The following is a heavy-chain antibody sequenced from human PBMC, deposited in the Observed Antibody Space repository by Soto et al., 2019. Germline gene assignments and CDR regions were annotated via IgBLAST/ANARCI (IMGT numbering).Heavy chain of an antibody. J-gene: IGHJ5*02. D-gene: IGHD3-10*01. V-gene: IGHV1-69*01. CDR1: GGTFSSYA. Sequence: QVQLVQSGAEVKKPGSSVKVSSKASGGTFSSYAISWVRQAPGQGLEWMGGIIPIFGTANYAQKFQGRVTITADESASTAYIELSSLRSEDTAVYYCARDMVRGVKVWFDPWGQGTLVTVSS. CDR3: ARDMVRGVKVWFDP. CDR2: IIPIFGTA.